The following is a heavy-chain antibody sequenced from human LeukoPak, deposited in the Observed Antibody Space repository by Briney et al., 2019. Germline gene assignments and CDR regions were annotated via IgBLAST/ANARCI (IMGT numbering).Heavy chain of an antibody. CDR2: IKRDGSEK. V-gene: IGHV3-7*03. CDR3: ARSAVGTSCCTAVDY. D-gene: IGHD1-26*01. Sequence: GGSLRLSCAASGFTFCSYWMTWARQAPGKGLEWVAKIKRDGSEKHYVDSVKDRFTISRDNAKNSLYLQMNSLRAEDTAEYYCARSAVGTSCCTAVDYWGQGTLVTVSS. CDR1: GFTFCSYW. J-gene: IGHJ4*02.